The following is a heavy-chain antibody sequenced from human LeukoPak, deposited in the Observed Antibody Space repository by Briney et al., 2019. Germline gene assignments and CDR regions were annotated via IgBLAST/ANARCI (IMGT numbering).Heavy chain of an antibody. V-gene: IGHV1-58*02. CDR1: GFTFTSSA. CDR3: AADPGYDSSGYQFDY. Sequence: SVKVSCKASGFTFTSSAMQWVRQARGQRREGIGWIVVGSGNTNYAQKFQERVTITRDMSTSTAYMELSSLRSEDTAVYYCAADPGYDSSGYQFDYWGQGTLATVSS. J-gene: IGHJ4*02. D-gene: IGHD3-22*01. CDR2: IVVGSGNT.